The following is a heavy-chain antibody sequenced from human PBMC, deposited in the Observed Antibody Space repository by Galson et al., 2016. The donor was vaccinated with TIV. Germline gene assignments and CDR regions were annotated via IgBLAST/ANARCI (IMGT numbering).Heavy chain of an antibody. D-gene: IGHD5-18*01. J-gene: IGHJ6*02. CDR3: AKCRNTAMDTYYYYYGLDV. CDR1: GGTFSSFV. Sequence: SVKVSCKASGGTFSSFVVTWVRQAPGQGLEWMGGIIPLFGEAHYAQTFQGRVTISADESTSTVYMELRSLRSGDTAVYYCAKCRNTAMDTYYYYYGLDVWGQGTTVTVSS. V-gene: IGHV1-69*13. CDR2: IIPLFGEA.